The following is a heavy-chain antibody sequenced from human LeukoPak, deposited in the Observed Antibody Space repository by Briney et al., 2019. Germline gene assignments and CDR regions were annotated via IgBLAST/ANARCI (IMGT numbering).Heavy chain of an antibody. V-gene: IGHV3-48*03. CDR2: ISSSGSTI. Sequence: GGSLRLSCAASGFTFSSYEMNWVRQAPGKGLEWVSYISSSGSTIYYADSVKGRFTISRDNAKNSLYLQMNSLRAEDTAVYYCARDLRTHRSAAYDAFDIWGQGTMVTVSS. D-gene: IGHD1-14*01. CDR3: ARDLRTHRSAAYDAFDI. J-gene: IGHJ3*02. CDR1: GFTFSSYE.